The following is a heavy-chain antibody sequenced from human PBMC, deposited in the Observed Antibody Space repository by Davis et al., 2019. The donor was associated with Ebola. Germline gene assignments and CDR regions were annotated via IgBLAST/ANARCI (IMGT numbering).Heavy chain of an antibody. CDR1: GGSISSYY. CDR2: IYYSGST. D-gene: IGHD2-2*01. V-gene: IGHV4-59*01. Sequence: SETLSLTCTVSGGSISSYYWSWIRQPPGKGLEWIGYIYYSGSTNYNPSLKSRVTISVDTSKNQFSLKLSSVTAADTAVYYCARVGQVVPAASYYGMDVWGQGTTVTVSS. J-gene: IGHJ6*02. CDR3: ARVGQVVPAASYYGMDV.